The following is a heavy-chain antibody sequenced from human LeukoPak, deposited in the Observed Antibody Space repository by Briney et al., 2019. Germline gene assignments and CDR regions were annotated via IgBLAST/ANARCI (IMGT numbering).Heavy chain of an antibody. Sequence: GASVKVSCKASGYTFTSYGISWVRQAPGQGLEWMGWISAYNGNTNYAQKPQGRVTMTTDTSTSTAYMELRSLRSDDTAVYYCARDITSSGYYYRINNWFDPWGQGTLVTVSS. CDR1: GYTFTSYG. CDR2: ISAYNGNT. D-gene: IGHD3-22*01. V-gene: IGHV1-18*01. J-gene: IGHJ5*02. CDR3: ARDITSSGYYYRINNWFDP.